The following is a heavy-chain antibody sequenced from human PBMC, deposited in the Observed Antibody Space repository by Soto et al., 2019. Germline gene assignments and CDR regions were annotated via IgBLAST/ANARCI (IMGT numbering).Heavy chain of an antibody. V-gene: IGHV3-23*01. J-gene: IGHJ4*02. CDR3: ARARSTAAGLFDY. CDR2: ISGSDDST. D-gene: IGHD6-13*01. Sequence: HPGGSLRLSCAASGFTFSSYAMSWVRQAPGKGLEWVSVISGSDDSTYYADSVKGRFTISRDNSKNTLYLQMNSLRAEDTAVYYCARARSTAAGLFDYWGLGTLVTVSS. CDR1: GFTFSSYA.